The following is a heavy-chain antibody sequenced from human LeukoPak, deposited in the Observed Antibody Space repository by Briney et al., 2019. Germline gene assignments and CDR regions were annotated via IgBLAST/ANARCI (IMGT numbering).Heavy chain of an antibody. Sequence: SETLSLTCTVSGGSISSGGYYWSWIRQHPGKGLEWIGYIYYSGSTYYNPSLKSRVTISVDTSKNQFSLKLSSVTAADTAVYYCAKAGTTGIHHWFDPWGQGNLVTVSS. D-gene: IGHD1-1*01. CDR3: AKAGTTGIHHWFDP. CDR1: GGSISSGGYY. J-gene: IGHJ5*02. CDR2: IYYSGST. V-gene: IGHV4-31*03.